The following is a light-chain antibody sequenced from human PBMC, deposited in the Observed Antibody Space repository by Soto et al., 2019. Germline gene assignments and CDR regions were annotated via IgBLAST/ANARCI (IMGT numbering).Light chain of an antibody. CDR3: ALYVRSGIWV. Sequence: QAVVTQEPSVSVSPGGTVTLTCALSSGSVSSSYYPTWYQQTPGQAPRTLIYSTNSRSSGVPDRFSGSILGNKAALTITGAQADDDSDYYCALYVRSGIWVFGGGTKVTVL. CDR1: SGSVSSSYY. CDR2: STN. J-gene: IGLJ3*02. V-gene: IGLV8-61*01.